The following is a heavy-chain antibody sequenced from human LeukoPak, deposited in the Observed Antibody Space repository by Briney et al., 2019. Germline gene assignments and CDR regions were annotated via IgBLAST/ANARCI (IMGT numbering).Heavy chain of an antibody. CDR1: GYTFTGYY. Sequence: ASVKVSCKASGYTFTGYYMHWVRQAPGQGLEWMGWINPNSGGTNYAQKFQGRVTMTRDTSISTAYMELSRLRSDDTAVYYCATRDGCSSTSCFSFDYWGQGTLVTVSS. CDR3: ATRDGCSSTSCFSFDY. V-gene: IGHV1-2*02. D-gene: IGHD2-2*01. J-gene: IGHJ4*02. CDR2: INPNSGGT.